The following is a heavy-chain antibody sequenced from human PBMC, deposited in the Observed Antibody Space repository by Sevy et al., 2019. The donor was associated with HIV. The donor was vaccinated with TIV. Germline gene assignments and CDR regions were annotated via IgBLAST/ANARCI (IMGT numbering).Heavy chain of an antibody. CDR1: GYTLSELS. J-gene: IGHJ4*02. V-gene: IGHV1-24*01. CDR3: ATTKDYYDSSGSPFDY. CDR2: FDPEDDET. Sequence: ASVKVSCKVSGYTLSELSMHWVRQAPGKGLELMGSFDPEDDETIYAQKFQGRVTMTEDTSTDTAYMELSSLRSEDTAVYYCATTKDYYDSSGSPFDYWGQGTLVTVSS. D-gene: IGHD3-22*01.